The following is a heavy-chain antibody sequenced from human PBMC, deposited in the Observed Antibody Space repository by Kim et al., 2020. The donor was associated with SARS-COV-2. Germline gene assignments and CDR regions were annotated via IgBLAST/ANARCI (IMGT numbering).Heavy chain of an antibody. J-gene: IGHJ3*02. V-gene: IGHV3-11*01. CDR2: ISSSGSTI. D-gene: IGHD6-19*01. CDR3: ARDGDLYSSGKDAFDI. CDR1: GFTFSDYY. Sequence: GVSLRLSCAASGFTFSDYYMSWIRQAPGKGLEWVSYISSSGSTIYYADSVKGRFTISRDNAKNSLYLQMNSLRAEDTAVYYCARDGDLYSSGKDAFDIWGQGTMVTVSS.